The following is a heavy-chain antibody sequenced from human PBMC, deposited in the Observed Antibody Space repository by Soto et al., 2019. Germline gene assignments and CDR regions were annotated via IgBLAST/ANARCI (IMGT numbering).Heavy chain of an antibody. Sequence: PGGSLRLSCAASGFTFSDYYMSWIRQAPGKGLEWVSYISSSSSYTNYADSVKGRFTISRDNAKHSLYLQMNSLRAEDTAVYYCARTPDCTNGVCSAGFDYWGQGTLVTVSS. CDR1: GFTFSDYY. D-gene: IGHD2-8*01. CDR2: ISSSSSYT. J-gene: IGHJ4*02. V-gene: IGHV3-11*06. CDR3: ARTPDCTNGVCSAGFDY.